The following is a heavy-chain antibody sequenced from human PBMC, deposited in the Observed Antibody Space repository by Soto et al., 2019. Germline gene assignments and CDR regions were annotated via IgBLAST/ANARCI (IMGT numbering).Heavy chain of an antibody. CDR1: GFTFSSYE. J-gene: IGHJ6*02. Sequence: GGSLRLSCAASGFTFSSYEMKWVRQAPGKGLEWVSYISSSGSTIYYADSVKGRFTISRDNAKNSLYLQMNSLRAEDTAVYYCARTDSSGYWGTYYYGMDVWGQGTTVTVSS. CDR2: ISSSGSTI. D-gene: IGHD3-22*01. CDR3: ARTDSSGYWGTYYYGMDV. V-gene: IGHV3-48*03.